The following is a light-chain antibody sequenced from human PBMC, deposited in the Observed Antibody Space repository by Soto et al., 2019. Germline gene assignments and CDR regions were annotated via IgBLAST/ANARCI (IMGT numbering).Light chain of an antibody. J-gene: IGLJ2*01. CDR3: AAWDDSLSGVV. V-gene: IGLV1-47*01. CDR1: SSNIGSNY. Sequence: QSALTQPPSASGTPGQRVTISCSGSSSNIGSNYVFWYQHLPGTAPKLLIYRNNQRPSGVPDRFSGSKSGTSASLAISGLRSEDETDDYCAAWDDSLSGVVFGGGTKLTVL. CDR2: RNN.